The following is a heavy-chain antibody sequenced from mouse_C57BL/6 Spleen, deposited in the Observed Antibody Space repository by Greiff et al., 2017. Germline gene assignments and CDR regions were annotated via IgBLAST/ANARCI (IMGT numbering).Heavy chain of an antibody. V-gene: IGHV5-9-1*02. CDR2: ISSGGDYI. J-gene: IGHJ2*01. CDR1: GFTFSSYA. D-gene: IGHD1-1*01. Sequence: EVKLLESGEGLVKPGGSLKLSCAASGFTFSSYAMSWVRQTPEKRLEWVAYISSGGDYIYYADTVKGRFTISRDNARNTLYLQMSSLKSEDAAMYYCTREGTAVVVPFGYWGQGTTLTVSS. CDR3: TREGTAVVVPFGY.